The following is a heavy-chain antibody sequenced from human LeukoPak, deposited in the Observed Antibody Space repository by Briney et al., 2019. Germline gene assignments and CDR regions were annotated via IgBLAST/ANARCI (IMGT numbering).Heavy chain of an antibody. CDR1: GGSFCGYY. Sequence: SETLSLTCAVYGGSFCGYYWSWIRQPPGKGLEWIGEINHSGSTNYNPSLKSRVTISVDTSKNQFSLKLSSVTAADTAVYYCARGLLPSSSWFDYWGQGTLVTVSS. J-gene: IGHJ4*02. V-gene: IGHV4-34*01. D-gene: IGHD6-13*01. CDR2: INHSGST. CDR3: ARGLLPSSSWFDY.